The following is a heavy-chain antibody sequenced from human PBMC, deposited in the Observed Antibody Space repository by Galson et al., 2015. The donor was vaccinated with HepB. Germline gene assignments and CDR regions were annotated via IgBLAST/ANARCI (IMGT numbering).Heavy chain of an antibody. D-gene: IGHD2-15*01. CDR3: ARDDCSGGSCLLWD. CDR1: GFTFSSYS. V-gene: IGHV3-21*01. CDR2: ISSSSSYI. J-gene: IGHJ4*02. Sequence: SLRLSCAASGFTFSSYSMNWVRQAPGKGLEWVSSISSSSSYIYYADSVKGRFTISRDNAKNSLYLQMNSLRAEDTAVYYCARDDCSGGSCLLWDWGQGTLVTVSS.